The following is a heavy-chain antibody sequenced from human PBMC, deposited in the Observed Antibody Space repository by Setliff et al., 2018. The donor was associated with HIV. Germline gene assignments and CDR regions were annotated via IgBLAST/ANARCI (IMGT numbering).Heavy chain of an antibody. CDR3: ATGRLRATSPFDN. D-gene: IGHD1-26*01. CDR2: IKQDGSEK. Sequence: PGGSLRLSCAASGFTFSSYAMAWVRQAPGKGLEWVANIKQDGSEKYYVDSVKGRFTISRDNAENSLYLQMNSLRAEDTAVYYCATGRLRATSPFDNWGQGTLVTVSS. V-gene: IGHV3-7*03. J-gene: IGHJ4*02. CDR1: GFTFSSYA.